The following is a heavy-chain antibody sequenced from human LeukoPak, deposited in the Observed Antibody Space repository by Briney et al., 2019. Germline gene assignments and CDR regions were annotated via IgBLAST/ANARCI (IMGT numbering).Heavy chain of an antibody. D-gene: IGHD5-18*01. CDR3: ARYNYGRNFDY. CDR1: GFTLSSYE. CDR2: ISSSGTTI. J-gene: IGHJ4*02. V-gene: IGHV3-48*03. Sequence: GGSLRLSCAASGFTLSSYEMNWVRQAPGGGLEWISYISSSGTTIYYADSVKARFTISRDNAKNSLYLQMNSLRAEDTAVYYCARYNYGRNFDYWGQGTLVTVSS.